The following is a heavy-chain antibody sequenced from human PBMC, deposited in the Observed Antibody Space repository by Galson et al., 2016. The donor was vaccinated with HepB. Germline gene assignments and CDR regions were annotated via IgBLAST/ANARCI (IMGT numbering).Heavy chain of an antibody. Sequence: SVKVSCKASEDTFRKSDVHWVRQAPGQGPDWMGLISPALGGANYAQKFQGRVTMTRDTSTRTVYMEVRSLTSGDTAVYFCAAKAVTGTFFDSWGQGTLVTGSS. CDR3: AAKAVTGTFFDS. CDR2: ISPALGGA. J-gene: IGHJ4*02. CDR1: EDTFRKSD. V-gene: IGHV1-46*01. D-gene: IGHD4-17*01.